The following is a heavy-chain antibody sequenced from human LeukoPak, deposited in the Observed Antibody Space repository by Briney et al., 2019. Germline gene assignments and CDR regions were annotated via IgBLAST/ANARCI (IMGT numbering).Heavy chain of an antibody. Sequence: PSETLSLTCAVYGGSFSGYYWSWIRQPLGKGLEWIGEINHSGSTNYNPSLKSRVTISVDTSKNQFSLKLSSVTAADTAVYYCARRRGFGSWLYFDYWGQGTLVTVSS. V-gene: IGHV4-34*01. CDR1: GGSFSGYY. J-gene: IGHJ4*02. CDR3: ARRRGFGSWLYFDY. D-gene: IGHD6-13*01. CDR2: INHSGST.